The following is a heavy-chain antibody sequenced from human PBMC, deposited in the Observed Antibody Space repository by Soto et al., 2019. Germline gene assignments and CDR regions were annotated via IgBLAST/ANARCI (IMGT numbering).Heavy chain of an antibody. V-gene: IGHV4-61*01. J-gene: IGHJ5*02. CDR3: ARARDTAMANNWFDP. CDR1: GGSVSSCSYY. CDR2: IYYSGST. Sequence: QVQLQESGPGLVKPSETLSLTCTVSGGSVSSCSYYWSWIRQPPGKGLEWIGYIYYSGSTNYNPSLKSRVTISVDTSKNQFSLKLSSVTAADTAVYYCARARDTAMANNWFDPWGQGTLVTVSS. D-gene: IGHD5-18*01.